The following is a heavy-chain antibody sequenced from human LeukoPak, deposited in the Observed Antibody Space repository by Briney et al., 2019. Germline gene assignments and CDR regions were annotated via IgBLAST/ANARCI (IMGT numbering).Heavy chain of an antibody. Sequence: SETLSLTCAVYGGSFSGYYWSWIRQPPGKGREWIGEINHSGSTKNNPSLKSRVTISVDTSKNQFSLKLSSVTAADTAVYYCARRVGRYFGERAYYYNYMDVWGKGTTVTISS. CDR1: GGSFSGYY. CDR2: INHSGST. J-gene: IGHJ6*03. D-gene: IGHD3-10*01. CDR3: ARRVGRYFGERAYYYNYMDV. V-gene: IGHV4-34*01.